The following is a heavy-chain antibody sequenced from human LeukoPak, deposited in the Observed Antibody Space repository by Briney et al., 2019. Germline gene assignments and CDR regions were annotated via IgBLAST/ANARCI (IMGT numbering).Heavy chain of an antibody. D-gene: IGHD2-21*02. CDR1: GGSISSYY. V-gene: IGHV4-59*01. CDR2: IYYSGST. CDR3: ARGYCGGDCYSKNPPTILDY. Sequence: SETLSLTCTVSGGSISSYYWSWIRQPPGKGLEWIGYIYYSGSTNYNPSLKSRVTISVDTSKNQFSLKLSSVTAADTTVYYCARGYCGGDCYSKNPPTILDYWGQGTLVTVS. J-gene: IGHJ4*02.